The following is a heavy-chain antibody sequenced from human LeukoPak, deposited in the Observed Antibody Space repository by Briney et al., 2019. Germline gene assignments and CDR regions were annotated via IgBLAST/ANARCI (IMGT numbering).Heavy chain of an antibody. D-gene: IGHD3-10*02. J-gene: IGHJ4*02. CDR2: INHSGST. CDR3: ARRNPYVVRPSYYLDH. V-gene: IGHV4-34*01. Sequence: SETLSLTCAVYGGSLSDYYWSWIRQPPGKGLEWIGEINHSGSTNYNPSLKSRVTISVDTSKNQFSLKLSSVTAADTAVYYCARRNPYVVRPSYYLDHGGQGTRVTVSS. CDR1: GGSLSDYY.